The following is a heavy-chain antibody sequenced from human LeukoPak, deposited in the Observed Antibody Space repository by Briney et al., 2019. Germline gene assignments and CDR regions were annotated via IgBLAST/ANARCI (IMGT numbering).Heavy chain of an antibody. CDR2: YHNGNS. V-gene: IGHV4-39*01. CDR3: ARLWDSTGLYFYYYMDV. D-gene: IGHD6-25*01. J-gene: IGHJ6*03. Sequence: PSETLSLTCIVSGVSIRSDTYYWGWIRQPPGKGPEWIGNYHNGNSYYNPSLKSRVTISEDTSGNQFSLRVTSVTAADTAVYYCARLWDSTGLYFYYYMDVWGEGSTVTVSS. CDR1: GVSIRSDTYY.